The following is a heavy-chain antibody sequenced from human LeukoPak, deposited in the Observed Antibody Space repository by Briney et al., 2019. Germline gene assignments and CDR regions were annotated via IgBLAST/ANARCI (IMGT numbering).Heavy chain of an antibody. CDR3: AKDRRYYYDSSGESYYFDY. CDR2: INTDGTVT. J-gene: IGHJ4*02. D-gene: IGHD3-22*01. CDR1: GFTFSTYW. V-gene: IGHV3-74*01. Sequence: GGSLRLSCAASGFTFSTYWMLWVRQAPGKGLESVSRINTDGTVTTYADSVKGRFTVSRDNADNTMFLQMNSVRDEDTAVYYCAKDRRYYYDSSGESYYFDYWGQGTLVTVSS.